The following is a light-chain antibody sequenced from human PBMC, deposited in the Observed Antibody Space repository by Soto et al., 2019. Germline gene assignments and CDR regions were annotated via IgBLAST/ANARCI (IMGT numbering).Light chain of an antibody. J-gene: IGLJ1*01. CDR3: SSYSSTNTHV. CDR1: SSDVGGYNY. Sequence: QSALTQPASVSGSPGQSITISCTGTSSDVGGYNYVSWYQQHPGKAPKVMIYDVSNRPSGVSTRFSGSKSGNTVSLTISGLQAEDEADYYCSSYSSTNTHVFGTGTKVTVL. V-gene: IGLV2-14*03. CDR2: DVS.